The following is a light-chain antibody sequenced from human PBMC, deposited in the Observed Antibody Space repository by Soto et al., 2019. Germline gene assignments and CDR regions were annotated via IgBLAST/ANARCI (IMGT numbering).Light chain of an antibody. Sequence: DIQMTQSPSSLSASVGDRVTITCQASQDISNYLNWYQQKPGKAPKLLIYDASIRETGVPSRFSGSGSATDFTFTISSLQPHDIATYYCQQYDNPSSYTFGQGTKLQI. CDR1: QDISNY. V-gene: IGKV1-33*01. CDR2: DAS. CDR3: QQYDNPSSYT. J-gene: IGKJ2*01.